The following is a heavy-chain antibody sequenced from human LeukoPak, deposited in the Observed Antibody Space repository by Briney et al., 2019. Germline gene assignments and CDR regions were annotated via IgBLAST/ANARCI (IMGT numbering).Heavy chain of an antibody. D-gene: IGHD6-13*01. CDR3: ARESIAAAGTD. Sequence: GGSLRLSCASSGFTFSSYAMHWVCQAPGKGLEWVAVISYDGSNRYYADSVKGRFTISRDNSKNTLYLQMNSLRAEDTAVYYCARESIAAAGTDWGQGTLVTVSS. J-gene: IGHJ4*02. CDR1: GFTFSSYA. CDR2: ISYDGSNR. V-gene: IGHV3-30*04.